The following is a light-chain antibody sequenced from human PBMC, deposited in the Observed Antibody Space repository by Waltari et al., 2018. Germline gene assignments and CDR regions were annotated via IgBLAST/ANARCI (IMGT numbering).Light chain of an antibody. CDR1: RSFSSH. CDR2: GTS. CDR3: QQYNNWPYT. Sequence: EIVMTQSPATLSVSPGERVTLSCRASRSFSSHLPWYQQKPGQAPRLLISGTSTRATGIPARFSGSGSGTEFTLTISSLQSEDFAVYYCQQYNNWPYTFGQGTKLEI. J-gene: IGKJ2*01. V-gene: IGKV3-15*01.